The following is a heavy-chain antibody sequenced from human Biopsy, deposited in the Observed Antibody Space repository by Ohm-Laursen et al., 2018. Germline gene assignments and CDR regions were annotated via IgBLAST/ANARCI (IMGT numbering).Heavy chain of an antibody. V-gene: IGHV1-69*06. Sequence: SSVKVSYKAPGGTFSNYGVNWVRQAPGQGLEWLGGNIPILGTGNYAQKVQDRVTVAADTSTSTATMELRSLRSDDTAVYYCATKLTGYFHHWGQGTLVIVSS. D-gene: IGHD3-9*01. J-gene: IGHJ1*01. CDR3: ATKLTGYFHH. CDR1: GGTFSNYG. CDR2: NIPILGTG.